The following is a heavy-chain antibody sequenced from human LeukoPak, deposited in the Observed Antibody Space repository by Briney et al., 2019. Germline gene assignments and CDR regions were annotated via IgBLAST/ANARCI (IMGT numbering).Heavy chain of an antibody. CDR1: GYTFSSYW. D-gene: IGHD1-26*01. CDR2: IYPGDADT. Sequence: GESLKISCKGSGYTFSSYWIGWVRQMPGKGLEWMGIIYPGDADTRYSPSFQGQVTMSVDKSINTAYLQWSSLKASDTAMYYCASPRVGATAFDIWGQGTLVTVSS. CDR3: ASPRVGATAFDI. V-gene: IGHV5-51*01. J-gene: IGHJ3*02.